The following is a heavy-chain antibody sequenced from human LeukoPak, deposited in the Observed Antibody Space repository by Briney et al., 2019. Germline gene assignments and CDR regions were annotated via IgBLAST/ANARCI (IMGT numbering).Heavy chain of an antibody. Sequence: PGGSLRLSCAASGFTFSGSAMHWVRQAPGKGLEYVSAISSNGGSTYYANSVKGRFTISRDNSKNTLYLQMGSLRAEDMAVYYCARGSVNPHYDYWGQGTLVTVSS. CDR1: GFTFSGSA. V-gene: IGHV3-64*01. D-gene: IGHD3-3*01. J-gene: IGHJ4*02. CDR2: ISSNGGST. CDR3: ARGSVNPHYDY.